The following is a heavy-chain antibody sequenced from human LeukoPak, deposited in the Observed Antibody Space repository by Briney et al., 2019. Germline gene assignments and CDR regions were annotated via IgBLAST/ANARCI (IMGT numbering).Heavy chain of an antibody. J-gene: IGHJ4*02. CDR2: IYYSGNT. CDR3: ARGDDHDYGDLYFDY. D-gene: IGHD4-17*01. CDR1: GFTVSGNY. V-gene: IGHV4-59*02. Sequence: PGGSLRLPCAASGFTVSGNYMSWVRQAPGKGLEWIGYIYYSGNTNYNPSLKSRVTISVDTSKNQFSLRLSSVTAADTAVYYCARGDDHDYGDLYFDYWGQGTLVTVSS.